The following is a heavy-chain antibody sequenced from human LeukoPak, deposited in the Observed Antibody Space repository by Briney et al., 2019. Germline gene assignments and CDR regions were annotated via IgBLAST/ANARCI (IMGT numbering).Heavy chain of an antibody. J-gene: IGHJ4*02. V-gene: IGHV1-46*01. CDR2: INPSGGST. CDR1: GYTFTSYY. D-gene: IGHD2-21*02. CDR3: ARASRHEDCGVDCYSTAY. Sequence: ASVKVSCKASGYTFTSYYMHWVRQAPGQGLEWMGMINPSGGSTSYAQKFQGRVTMTRDTSTSTVYMELSSLRSEDTAVYYCARASRHEDCGVDCYSTAYWGQGTLVTVSS.